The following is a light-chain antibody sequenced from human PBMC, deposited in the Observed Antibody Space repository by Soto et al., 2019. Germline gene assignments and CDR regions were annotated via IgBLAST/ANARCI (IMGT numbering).Light chain of an antibody. Sequence: QLVLTQPASVSGSPGQSITISCTGTSSDVGAYNYVSWFQQHPGKAPKIMIYDVSNRPSGVSNRFSGSKSGNTASLTISGLQAEDEADYYCTSYTTTNTLAFGGGTKLTVL. CDR3: TSYTTTNTLA. CDR1: SSDVGAYNY. V-gene: IGLV2-14*01. J-gene: IGLJ2*01. CDR2: DVS.